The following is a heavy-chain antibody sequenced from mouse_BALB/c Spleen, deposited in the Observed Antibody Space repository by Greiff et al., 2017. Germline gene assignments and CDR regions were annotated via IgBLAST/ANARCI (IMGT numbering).Heavy chain of an antibody. Sequence: EVKVEESGPGLVKPSQSLSLTCSVTGYSITSGYYWNWIRQFPGNKLEWMGYISYDGSNNYNPSLKNRISITRDTSKNQFFLKLNSVTTEDTATYYCAREGMITTGWFAYWGQGTLVTVSA. V-gene: IGHV3-6*02. CDR2: ISYDGSN. J-gene: IGHJ3*01. CDR1: GYSITSGYY. D-gene: IGHD2-4*01. CDR3: AREGMITTGWFAY.